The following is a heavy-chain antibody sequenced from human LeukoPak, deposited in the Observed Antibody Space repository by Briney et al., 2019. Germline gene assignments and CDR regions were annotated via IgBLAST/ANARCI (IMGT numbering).Heavy chain of an antibody. CDR2: IYSGGST. CDR3: ARDAVTTPFDY. V-gene: IGHV3-66*01. D-gene: IGHD4-17*01. J-gene: IGHJ4*02. Sequence: GGSLRLSCAASGFTVSNNYMRWVRQAPGKGLEWVSLIYSGGSTYYADSVKGRFTISRDNAKNSLYLQMNSLRAEDTAVYYCARDAVTTPFDYWGQGTLVTVSS. CDR1: GFTVSNNY.